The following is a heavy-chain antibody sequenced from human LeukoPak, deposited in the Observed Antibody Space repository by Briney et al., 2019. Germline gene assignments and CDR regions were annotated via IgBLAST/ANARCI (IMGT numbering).Heavy chain of an antibody. CDR2: IYHSGST. CDR1: GGSISSGGYY. J-gene: IGHJ4*02. Sequence: SETLSLTCTVSGGSISSGGYYWSRIRQPPGKGLEWIGYIYHSGSTYYNPSLKSRVTISVDRSKNQFSLKLSSVTAADTAVYYCARKNYDFYFDYWGQGTLVTVSS. V-gene: IGHV4-30-2*01. D-gene: IGHD3-3*01. CDR3: ARKNYDFYFDY.